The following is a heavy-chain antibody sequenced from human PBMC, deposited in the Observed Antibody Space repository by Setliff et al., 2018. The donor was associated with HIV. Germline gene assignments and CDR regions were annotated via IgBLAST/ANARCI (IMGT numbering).Heavy chain of an antibody. V-gene: IGHV4-39*07. CDR3: ARQGNIVVVTSFDY. Sequence: SETLSLTCTVSGGSISTSNYYWGWVRQPPGKGLEWVGNVDYTGSTYYNPSLKSRVTISVDTSKNQFSLRLNSVTAADTAVYYCARQGNIVVVTSFDYWGQGTLVAVSS. D-gene: IGHD2-21*02. CDR2: VDYTGST. J-gene: IGHJ4*02. CDR1: GGSISTSNYY.